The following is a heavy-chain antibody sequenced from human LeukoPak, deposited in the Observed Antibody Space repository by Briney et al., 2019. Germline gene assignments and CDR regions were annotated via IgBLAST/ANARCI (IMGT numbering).Heavy chain of an antibody. CDR3: ATDRGWRTSGYYLYYFEY. CDR1: GFTFSSCW. D-gene: IGHD3-3*01. CDR2: IKHDGSEK. V-gene: IGHV3-7*01. J-gene: IGHJ4*02. Sequence: GGSLRLSCAASGFTFSSCWMSWVRQAPGKGLEWVASIKHDGSEKYYVDSVRGRFTISRDNTKNSLYLQMSSLRAEDTAVYYCATDRGWRTSGYYLYYFEYWGQGTLVTFSS.